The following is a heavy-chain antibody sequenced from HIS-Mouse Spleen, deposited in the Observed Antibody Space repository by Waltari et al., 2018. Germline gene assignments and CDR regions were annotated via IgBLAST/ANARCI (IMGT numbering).Heavy chain of an antibody. V-gene: IGHV2-70*15. J-gene: IGHJ3*02. Sequence: QVTLRESGPALVKPTQTLTLTCTFSGFSLSTSGMCVSWIRQPPGKALEWLARIDWDDGKYYSTSLKTRLTISKDTSKNQVVLTMTNMDPVDTATYYCARASSGYDAFDIWGQGTMVTVSS. D-gene: IGHD3-22*01. CDR2: IDWDDGK. CDR3: ARASSGYDAFDI. CDR1: GFSLSTSGMC.